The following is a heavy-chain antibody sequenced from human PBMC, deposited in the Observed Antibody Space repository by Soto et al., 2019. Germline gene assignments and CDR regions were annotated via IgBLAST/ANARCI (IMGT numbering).Heavy chain of an antibody. CDR1: GGTFSSYA. Sequence: QVQLVQSGAEVKKPGSSVKVSCKASGGTFSSYAISWVRQAPGQGLEWMGGIIPIFGTANYAQKFQGRVTITADESTRTAYMELRRLRSEDTGVHYCAVVQLGTWYYGMDVWGQGNTVTVSS. J-gene: IGHJ6*02. V-gene: IGHV1-69*01. CDR3: AVVQLGTWYYGMDV. D-gene: IGHD6-6*01. CDR2: IIPIFGTA.